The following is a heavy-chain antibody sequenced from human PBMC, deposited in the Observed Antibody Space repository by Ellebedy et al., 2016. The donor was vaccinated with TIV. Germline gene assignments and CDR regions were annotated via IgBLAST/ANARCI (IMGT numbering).Heavy chain of an antibody. D-gene: IGHD1-1*01. J-gene: IGHJ6*02. V-gene: IGHV1-69*13. CDR2: IIPIFGPP. CDR1: GGPFSSIA. Sequence: AASVKVSCKASGGPFSSIATSWVRQAPGEGLEWLGGIIPIFGPPIYAQRIQGRATITAAETTSTAYIELSSLRSEDTAVYYCARGRWSQLERYYYGKDVWGQGTTVTVSS. CDR3: ARGRWSQLERYYYGKDV.